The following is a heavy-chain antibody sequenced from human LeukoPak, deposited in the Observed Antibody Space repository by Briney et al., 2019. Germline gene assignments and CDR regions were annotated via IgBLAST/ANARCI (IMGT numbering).Heavy chain of an antibody. CDR1: GYTFTGYY. D-gene: IGHD3-10*01. Sequence: ASVKVSCKASGYTFTGYYMHWVRQAPGQRLEWMGWINPNSGGTNYAQKFQGRVTMTRDTSISTAYMELSRLRSDDTAVYYCARGPRYGSGSYVLLLTFDPWGQGTLVTVSS. CDR2: INPNSGGT. J-gene: IGHJ5*02. CDR3: ARGPRYGSGSYVLLLTFDP. V-gene: IGHV1-2*02.